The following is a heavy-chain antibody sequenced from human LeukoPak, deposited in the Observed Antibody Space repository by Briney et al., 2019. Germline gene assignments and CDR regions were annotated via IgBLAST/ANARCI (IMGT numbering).Heavy chain of an antibody. CDR1: GFTFSSYG. J-gene: IGHJ3*02. CDR3: AKGLRSLWFGERGFAFDI. V-gene: IGHV3-30*02. Sequence: GGSLRLSCAASGFTFSSYGMHWVRQAPGKGLEWVAFIRYDGSNKYYADSVKGRFTISRDNSKNTLYLQMNSLRAEDTAVYYCAKGLRSLWFGERGFAFDIWGQGTMVTVSS. CDR2: IRYDGSNK. D-gene: IGHD3-10*01.